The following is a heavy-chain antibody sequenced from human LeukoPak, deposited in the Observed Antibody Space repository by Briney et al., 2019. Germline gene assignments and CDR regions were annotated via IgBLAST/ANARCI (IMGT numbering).Heavy chain of an antibody. CDR3: ARAAGLWGNWFDP. J-gene: IGHJ5*02. CDR1: GFTVSSNY. CDR2: IYSGGST. D-gene: IGHD3-16*01. Sequence: PGGSLRLSCAASGFTVSSNYMSWVRQAPGKGLEWVSVIYSGGSTYYTDSVKGRFTISRDNSKNTLYLQMNSLRAEDTAVYYCARAAGLWGNWFDPWGQGTLVTVSS. V-gene: IGHV3-66*01.